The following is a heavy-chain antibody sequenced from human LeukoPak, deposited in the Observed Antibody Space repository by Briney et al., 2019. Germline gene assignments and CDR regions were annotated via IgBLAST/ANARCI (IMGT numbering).Heavy chain of an antibody. CDR1: GFTVSSNY. Sequence: GGSLRLSCAASGFTVSSNYMSWVRQAPGKGLEWVSYITSSSDIIYYADSVKGRFTISRDNAKNSLYLQMNSLRAEDTAIYYCARPDCSSTSCYTPGYWGQGTLVTVSS. CDR3: ARPDCSSTSCYTPGY. J-gene: IGHJ4*02. D-gene: IGHD2-2*02. CDR2: ITSSSDII. V-gene: IGHV3-48*01.